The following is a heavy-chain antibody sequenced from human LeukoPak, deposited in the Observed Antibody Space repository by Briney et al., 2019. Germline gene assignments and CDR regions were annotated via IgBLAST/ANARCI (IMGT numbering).Heavy chain of an antibody. D-gene: IGHD3-22*01. CDR3: ARDWSMVGYYDSSGYYPRTYDY. J-gene: IGHJ4*02. Sequence: PGGSLRRSCAASGFTFSSYNMNWVRQAPGKGLEWVSSISSSSDYIYYADSVKGRFTISRDNAKNSLYLQMNSLRAEDTAVYYCARDWSMVGYYDSSGYYPRTYDYWGQGTLVTVSS. CDR2: ISSSSDYI. V-gene: IGHV3-21*01. CDR1: GFTFSSYN.